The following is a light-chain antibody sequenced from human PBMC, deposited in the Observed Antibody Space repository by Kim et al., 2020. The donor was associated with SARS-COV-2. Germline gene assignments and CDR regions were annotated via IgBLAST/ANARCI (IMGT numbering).Light chain of an antibody. CDR1: SSDVGYYNY. CDR3: SSLAGSYSWV. CDR2: DVS. J-gene: IGLJ3*02. Sequence: GHSVTISCTVTSSDVGYYNYVSWYQHLPGKAPTRLIHDVSKRPSGVPDRFSGSKSGNTASLTISGLQAEDEADYYCSSLAGSYSWVFGGGTQLTVL. V-gene: IGLV2-11*01.